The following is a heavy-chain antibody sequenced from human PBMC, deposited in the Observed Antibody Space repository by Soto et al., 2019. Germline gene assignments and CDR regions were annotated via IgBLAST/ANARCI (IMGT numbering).Heavy chain of an antibody. CDR1: GGSISSGGYS. Sequence: SETLSLTCAVSGGSISSGGYSWSWIRQAPGKGLEWIGYIHYTGTTKYNPSLKSRVTISVDTSKNQFSLKLSSVTAADTAVYFCARRYGGNLDYWGQGTLVTVSS. D-gene: IGHD1-26*01. V-gene: IGHV4-61*08. CDR2: IHYTGTT. J-gene: IGHJ4*02. CDR3: ARRYGGNLDY.